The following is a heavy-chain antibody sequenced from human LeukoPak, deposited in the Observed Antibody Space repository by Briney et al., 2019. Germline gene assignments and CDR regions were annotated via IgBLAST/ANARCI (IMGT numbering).Heavy chain of an antibody. V-gene: IGHV1-2*02. D-gene: IGHD1-26*01. CDR3: ARDIVGATYY. Sequence: ASVKVSCKTSGYTFNAYYMHWVRQAPGQGLEWMGWINPNSGGSNYAQKFQGRVTMTSDTSINTAYMELSRLISDDTAVYYCARDIVGATYYWGQGTLVTVSS. J-gene: IGHJ4*02. CDR1: GYTFNAYY. CDR2: INPNSGGS.